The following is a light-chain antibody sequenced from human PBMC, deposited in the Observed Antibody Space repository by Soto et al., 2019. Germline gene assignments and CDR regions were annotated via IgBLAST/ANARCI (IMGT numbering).Light chain of an antibody. V-gene: IGKV3-15*01. CDR2: DTS. Sequence: EIVLTQSPGTLSVSPGERATLSCRASQSVSIHLAWYQQKPGQAPRLLIYDTSTRATGIPARFSGSGSGTEFTLTISSLQSEDFAVYYCQQYSNWPPITFGQGTRLEIK. CDR3: QQYSNWPPIT. CDR1: QSVSIH. J-gene: IGKJ5*01.